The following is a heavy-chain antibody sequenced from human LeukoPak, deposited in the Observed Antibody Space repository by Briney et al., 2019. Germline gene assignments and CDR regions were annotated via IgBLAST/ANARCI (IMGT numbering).Heavy chain of an antibody. CDR1: GFTFSSYA. D-gene: IGHD2-2*01. CDR3: ARGGIVVVPGPLDY. Sequence: PGRSLRLSCAASGFTFSSYAMHWVRQAPGKGLEWVAVISYNGSNKYYADSVKGRFTISRDNSKNTLYLQMNSLRAEDTAVYYCARGGIVVVPGPLDYWGQGTLVTVSS. CDR2: ISYNGSNK. J-gene: IGHJ4*02. V-gene: IGHV3-30-3*01.